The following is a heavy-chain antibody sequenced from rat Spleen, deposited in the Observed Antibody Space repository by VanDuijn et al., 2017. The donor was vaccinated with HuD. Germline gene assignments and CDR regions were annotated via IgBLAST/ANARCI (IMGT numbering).Heavy chain of an antibody. V-gene: IGHV5-58*01. CDR3: SGSRVPWYLDF. CDR1: GFTFSNYW. Sequence: EVQLVESGGGLVQPGSPLKLSCAASGFTFSNYWMYWVRQAPGKGLEWVSSINPDGGRTYYPDSVKGRFTISRHNAQNTLYLQMNSLRSEDTATYYCSGSRVPWYLDFWGPGTMVTVSS. J-gene: IGHJ1*01. D-gene: IGHD1-11*01. CDR2: INPDGGRT.